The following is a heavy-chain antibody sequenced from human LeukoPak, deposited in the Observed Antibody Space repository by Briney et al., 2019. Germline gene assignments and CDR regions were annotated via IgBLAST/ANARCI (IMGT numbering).Heavy chain of an antibody. CDR1: GFTFSSYS. D-gene: IGHD2-21*02. CDR3: ARDRGDYYFDY. J-gene: IGHJ4*02. V-gene: IGHV3-48*04. CDR2: ISSSSSTI. Sequence: QSGGSLRLSCAASGFTFSSYSMNWVRQAPGKGLEWVSYISSSSSTIYYADSVKGRFTISRDNAKNSLYLQMNSLRAEDTAVYYCARDRGDYYFDYWGQGTLVTVSS.